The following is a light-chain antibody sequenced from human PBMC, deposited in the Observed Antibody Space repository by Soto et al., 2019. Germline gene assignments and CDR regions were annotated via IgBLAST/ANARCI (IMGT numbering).Light chain of an antibody. V-gene: IGLV7-46*01. J-gene: IGLJ3*02. CDR1: TGAVTSAHF. CDR3: SLSYGDPRV. Sequence: QAVVSQEPSLTVSPGGTVTLTCGCSTGAVTSAHFPYWFQQKPGQTPRTLIYDTSNKHSWTPARFSGSLLGGKAALTLSGAQPEDEAEYYCSLSYGDPRVFGGGTKLTVL. CDR2: DTS.